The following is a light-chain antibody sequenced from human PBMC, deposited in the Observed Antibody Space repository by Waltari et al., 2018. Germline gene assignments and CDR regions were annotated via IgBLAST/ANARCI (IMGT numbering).Light chain of an antibody. V-gene: IGLV2-8*01. CDR3: SSSVGSNNLHVV. J-gene: IGLJ2*01. CDR2: EVS. Sequence: QSALTQPPSASGSPGQSVTISCTGTSSAVGGYTYVSWYRQHPGKAPKLMIYEVSKRPSGVPDRFYCSKSGNTASLTVSGLQAEDEADYYCSSSVGSNNLHVVFGGGTKLTVL. CDR1: SSAVGGYTY.